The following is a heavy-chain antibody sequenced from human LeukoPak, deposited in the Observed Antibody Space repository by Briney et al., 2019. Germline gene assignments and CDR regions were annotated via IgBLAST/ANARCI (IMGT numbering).Heavy chain of an antibody. CDR2: TKQDGSEK. J-gene: IGHJ6*03. Sequence: GGSLRLSCAASGFTVSSNYMSWVRQAPGKGLEWVANTKQDGSEKYYVDSVKGRFTISRDNAKNSLFLQMNSLRAADTAVYYCARATEGVVIWTHYYYYYYMDVWGKGTTVTVSS. CDR3: ARATEGVVIWTHYYYYYYMDV. D-gene: IGHD3-3*01. CDR1: GFTVSSNY. V-gene: IGHV3-7*01.